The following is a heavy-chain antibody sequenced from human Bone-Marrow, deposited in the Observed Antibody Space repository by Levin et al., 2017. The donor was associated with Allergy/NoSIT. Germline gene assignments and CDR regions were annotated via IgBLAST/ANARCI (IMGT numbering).Heavy chain of an antibody. D-gene: IGHD1/OR15-1a*01. J-gene: IGHJ4*02. CDR3: ARRNNIGYFDY. CDR1: GDSIGDFY. Sequence: SQTLSLTCTVSGDSIGDFYWSWIRQPPGKGLEWIGFIYKTGSTNYNPSLKSRVTISADASKNQFSLKLTSMTAADTAVYYCARRNNIGYFDYWGQGSLVTVSS. V-gene: IGHV4-59*08. CDR2: IYKTGST.